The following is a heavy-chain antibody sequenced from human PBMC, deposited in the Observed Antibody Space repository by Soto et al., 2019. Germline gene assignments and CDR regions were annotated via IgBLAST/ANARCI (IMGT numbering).Heavy chain of an antibody. D-gene: IGHD2-15*01. CDR3: ERDRYCSGGSCYHFDY. CDR1: GYTFTSYG. Sequence: QVQLVQSGAEVKKPGASVKVSCKASGYTFTSYGISWVRQAPGQGLEWMGWISAYNGNTNYAQKLQGRVTMTTDTSRRTAYMELRRLRSDDTAVYYCERDRYCSGGSCYHFDYWGQGTLVTVSS. CDR2: ISAYNGNT. V-gene: IGHV1-18*01. J-gene: IGHJ4*02.